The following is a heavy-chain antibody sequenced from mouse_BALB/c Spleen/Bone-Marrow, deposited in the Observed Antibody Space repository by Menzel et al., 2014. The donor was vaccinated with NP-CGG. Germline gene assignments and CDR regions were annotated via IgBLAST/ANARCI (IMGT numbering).Heavy chain of an antibody. Sequence: VQVVESGPGLVAPSQSLAITCTVSGFSLTGYGVKWVRQPPGKGLEWLGEIRGDGSTDYNSALKSRLSISKDNSKSQVFLKMNSLQTDDTARYYCARDYGTGAMDYWGQGTSVTVSS. J-gene: IGHJ4*01. CDR1: GFSLTGYG. CDR2: IRGDGST. D-gene: IGHD1-1*01. CDR3: ARDYGTGAMDY. V-gene: IGHV2-6-7*01.